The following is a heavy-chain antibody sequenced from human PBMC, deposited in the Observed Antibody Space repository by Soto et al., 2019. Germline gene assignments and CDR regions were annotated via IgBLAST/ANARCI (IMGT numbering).Heavy chain of an antibody. V-gene: IGHV4-34*01. CDR3: ARAYGSGGSCYSWQFDY. CDR2: INHSGST. D-gene: IGHD2-15*01. CDR1: GGSFSGYY. Sequence: QVQLRQWGAGLLKPSETLSLTCAVYGGSFSGYYWSWIRQPPGKGLEWIGEINHSGSTNYNPSLKSRVTISVDTFKNQFALKLSSVTAADTAVYYCARAYGSGGSCYSWQFDYWGQGTLVTVSS. J-gene: IGHJ4*02.